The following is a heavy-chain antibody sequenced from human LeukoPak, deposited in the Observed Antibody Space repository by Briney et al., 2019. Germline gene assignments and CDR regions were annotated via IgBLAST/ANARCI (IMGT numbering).Heavy chain of an antibody. Sequence: SGGSLRLSCAASGFTFSDTWMHWVRQAPGEGLVWVSRIRSDGSDTRYADSVKGRFTISRDNSKTTLYLQMNSLRAEDTAVYYCARDWRDSSGKFPNDVFDIWGQGTMVTVSS. CDR1: GFTFSDTW. V-gene: IGHV3-74*01. J-gene: IGHJ3*02. CDR2: IRSDGSDT. CDR3: ARDWRDSSGKFPNDVFDI. D-gene: IGHD3-22*01.